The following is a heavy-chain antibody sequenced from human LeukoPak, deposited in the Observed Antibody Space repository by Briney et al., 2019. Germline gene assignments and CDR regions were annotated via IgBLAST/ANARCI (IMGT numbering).Heavy chain of an antibody. CDR1: GFTFDTYA. D-gene: IGHD6-13*01. V-gene: IGHV3-23*01. CDR3: AKSSSSWPYYFDY. Sequence: GGSLRLSCAASGFTFDTYAMTWVRQAPGKGLEWISVITDSGASTFYADSVKGRFTISRDNSKNTLYLQMNSLRADDTAIYYCAKSSSSWPYYFDYWGQGTVVTVSS. J-gene: IGHJ4*02. CDR2: ITDSGAST.